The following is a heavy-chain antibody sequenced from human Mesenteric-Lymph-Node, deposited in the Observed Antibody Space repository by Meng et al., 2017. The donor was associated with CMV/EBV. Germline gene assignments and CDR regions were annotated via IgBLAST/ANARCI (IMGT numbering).Heavy chain of an antibody. CDR2: ISDSGRTR. Sequence: GESLKISCAASGFTFSSYSMNWVRQAPGKGLEWVSYISDSGRTRYYADSVKGRSTISRDNAKSSLYLQLDNLRGEDTAVYYCARLTTVTPSDPFDLWGQGTMVTVSS. J-gene: IGHJ3*01. V-gene: IGHV3-48*04. CDR3: ARLTTVTPSDPFDL. CDR1: GFTFSSYS. D-gene: IGHD4-17*01.